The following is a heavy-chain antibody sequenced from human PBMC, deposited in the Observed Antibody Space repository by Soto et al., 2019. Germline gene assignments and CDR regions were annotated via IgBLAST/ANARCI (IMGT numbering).Heavy chain of an antibody. CDR3: ARLSYDILTGYPTDY. D-gene: IGHD3-9*01. CDR2: ISAYNGNT. CDR1: GYTFTSYG. Sequence: GASVKVSCKASGYTFTSYGISWVRQAPGQGLEWMGWISAYNGNTNYAQKLQGRVTMTTDTSTSTAYMELRSPRSDDTAVYYCARLSYDILTGYPTDYWGQGTLVTVSS. J-gene: IGHJ4*02. V-gene: IGHV1-18*01.